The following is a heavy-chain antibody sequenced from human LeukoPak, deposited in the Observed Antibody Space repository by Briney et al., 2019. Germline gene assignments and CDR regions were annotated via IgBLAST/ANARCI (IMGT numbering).Heavy chain of an antibody. Sequence: GGSLRLSCAASGFTFSSYSIAWVRQAPGKGLEWVSSISFSNKYIYYGDSVKGRFTISRDNAKNSVYLQMNSLRVEDTAVYYCAGYNCSSTTCYTGGFDYWGQGTLVTVSS. CDR1: GFTFSSYS. J-gene: IGHJ4*02. V-gene: IGHV3-21*04. CDR2: ISFSNKYI. D-gene: IGHD2-2*02. CDR3: AGYNCSSTTCYTGGFDY.